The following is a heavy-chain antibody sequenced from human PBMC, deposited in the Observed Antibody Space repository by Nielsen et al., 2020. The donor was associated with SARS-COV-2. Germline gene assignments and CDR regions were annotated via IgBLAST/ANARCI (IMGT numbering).Heavy chain of an antibody. D-gene: IGHD5-12*01. Sequence: GESLKISCAASGFIFSDYYMSWVRQSPGRGLEWVSYINTPATIYYADSLKGRFTISRDNPKNSLYLQMNSLRAEDTAVYYCARNGHGGYDWSPRYFDLWGRGTLVTVSS. CDR1: GFIFSDYY. CDR2: INTPATI. CDR3: ARNGHGGYDWSPRYFDL. V-gene: IGHV3-11*01. J-gene: IGHJ2*01.